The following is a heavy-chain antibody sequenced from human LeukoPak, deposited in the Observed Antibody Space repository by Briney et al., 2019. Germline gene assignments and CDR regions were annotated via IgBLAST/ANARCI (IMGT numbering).Heavy chain of an antibody. V-gene: IGHV4-30-4*08. CDR1: GGSVSSGNCY. D-gene: IGHD2-2*01. Sequence: SETLSLTCTVSGGSVSSGNCYWSWIRQPPGKGLEWIGYIYYSGSTYCNPSLKSRVTISVDTSKNQFSLKLSSVTAADTAVYYCAREYQLLNFDYWGQGTLVTVSS. CDR2: IYYSGST. CDR3: AREYQLLNFDY. J-gene: IGHJ4*02.